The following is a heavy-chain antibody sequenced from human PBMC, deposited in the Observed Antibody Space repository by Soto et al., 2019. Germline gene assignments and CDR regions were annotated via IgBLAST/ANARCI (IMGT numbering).Heavy chain of an antibody. CDR2: ISGGGAGT. J-gene: IGHJ3*01. CDR3: AKKGLGSLATYCTTGDCHYAFDV. CDR1: GFTFYNYA. V-gene: IGHV3-23*01. Sequence: EVQLLESGGGLVRPGGSLRLSCAASGFTFYNYAMNWVRQAPGKGLEWVSTISGGGAGTYYADSVKGRFTISRDNSRNTVYLQMNSLRAEDTAVYYCAKKGLGSLATYCTTGDCHYAFDVWGQGTLVTVSS. D-gene: IGHD2-8*01.